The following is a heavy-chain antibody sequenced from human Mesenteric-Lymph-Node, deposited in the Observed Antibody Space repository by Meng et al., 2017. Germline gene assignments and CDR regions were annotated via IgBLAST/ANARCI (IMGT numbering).Heavy chain of an antibody. CDR3: ARGEDSSGYRTHDY. CDR2: IYHSGST. Sequence: LPVAGPGPVKPSGTRSLTCAVSGGSISSSNWWSWVRQPPGKGLEWIGEIYHSGSTNYNPSLKSRVTISVDKSKNQFSLKLSSVTAADTAVYYCARGEDSSGYRTHDYWGQGTLVTVSS. V-gene: IGHV4-4*02. D-gene: IGHD3-22*01. J-gene: IGHJ4*02. CDR1: GGSISSSNW.